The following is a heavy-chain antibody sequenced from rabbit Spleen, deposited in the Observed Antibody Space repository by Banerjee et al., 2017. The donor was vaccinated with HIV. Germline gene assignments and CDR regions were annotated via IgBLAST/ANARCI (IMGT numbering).Heavy chain of an antibody. D-gene: IGHD2-1*01. V-gene: IGHV1S7*01. CDR1: GFDFSSYY. J-gene: IGHJ3*01. CDR3: ARARDTYDDVGDYARLDL. Sequence: HLKETGGGLVQPGGSLTLSCKASGFDFSSYYMTWVRQAPGKGLEWIGLIYTAGGSTDYASWVNGRFTISSDNAQNTVHLQMNSLTAADTATYLCARARDTYDDVGDYARLDLWGPGTLVTVS. CDR2: IYTAGGST.